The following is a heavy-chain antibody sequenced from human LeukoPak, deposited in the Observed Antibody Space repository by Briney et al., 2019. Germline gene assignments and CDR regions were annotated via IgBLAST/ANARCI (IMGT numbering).Heavy chain of an antibody. V-gene: IGHV4-4*07. CDR3: ARDSTTSSSWLYYYYYMDV. Sequence: PSETLSLTFTVSGGSISSYYWSWIRQPAGKGLEWIGRIYTSGSTNYNPSLKSRVTMSVDTSKNQFSLKLSSVTAADTAVYYCARDSTTSSSWLYYYYYMDVWGKGTTVTVS. CDR1: GGSISSYY. CDR2: IYTSGST. J-gene: IGHJ6*03. D-gene: IGHD6-13*01.